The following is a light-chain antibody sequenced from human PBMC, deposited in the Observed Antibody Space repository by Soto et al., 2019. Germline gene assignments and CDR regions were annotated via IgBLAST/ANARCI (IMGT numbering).Light chain of an antibody. V-gene: IGKV3-20*01. J-gene: IGKJ3*01. CDR1: QSVSSSY. CDR2: GAS. Sequence: EIVLTQSPGTLSLSPGERATLSCRASQSVSSSYLAWYQQKPGQAPRLLIYGASSRATGIPDRFSGSGSGTDFTLNISRLEPEDFAVYYCQQYGSSPDTFGPGTKVDIK. CDR3: QQYGSSPDT.